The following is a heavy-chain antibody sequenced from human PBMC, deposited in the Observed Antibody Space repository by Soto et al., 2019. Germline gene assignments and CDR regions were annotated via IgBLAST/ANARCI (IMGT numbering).Heavy chain of an antibody. Sequence: GASVKVSCKVSGYTLTELSMHWVRQAPGKGLEWMGGFDPEDGETIYAQKFQGRVTMTEDTSTDTAYMELSSLRSEDTAVYYCATLRTTGTTWGIAGYYGMDVWGQGTTVTVSS. J-gene: IGHJ6*02. CDR2: FDPEDGET. CDR1: GYTLTELS. CDR3: ATLRTTGTTWGIAGYYGMDV. D-gene: IGHD4-17*01. V-gene: IGHV1-24*01.